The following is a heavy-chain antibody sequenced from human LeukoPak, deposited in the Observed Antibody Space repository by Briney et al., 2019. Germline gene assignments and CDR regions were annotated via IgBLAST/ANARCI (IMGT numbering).Heavy chain of an antibody. J-gene: IGHJ4*02. CDR1: GFTFSSYS. CDR3: AGAPDIVVVPVPYFDY. V-gene: IGHV3-21*01. Sequence: GGSLRLSCAASGFTFSSYSMNWIRQAPGKGLEWVSSISSSSSYIYYADSVKGRFTISRDNSKNTLYLQMNSLRAEDTAVYYCAGAPDIVVVPVPYFDYWGQGTLVTVSS. D-gene: IGHD2-2*01. CDR2: ISSSSSYI.